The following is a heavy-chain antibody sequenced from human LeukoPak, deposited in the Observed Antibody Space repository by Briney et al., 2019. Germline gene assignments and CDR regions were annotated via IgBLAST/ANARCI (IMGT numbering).Heavy chain of an antibody. J-gene: IGHJ3*02. D-gene: IGHD2-21*01. Sequence: SVKVSCKASGGTFSSYAISWVRQAPGQGLEWMGGIIPIFGTANYAQKFQGRVTITADESTSIAYMELSGLRSEDTAVYYCARPSVAYCGGDCYLGAFDIWGQGTMVTVSS. V-gene: IGHV1-69*01. CDR1: GGTFSSYA. CDR3: ARPSVAYCGGDCYLGAFDI. CDR2: IIPIFGTA.